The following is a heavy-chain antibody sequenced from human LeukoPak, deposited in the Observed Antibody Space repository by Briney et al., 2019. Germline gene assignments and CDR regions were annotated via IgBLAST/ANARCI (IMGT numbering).Heavy chain of an antibody. CDR1: GFTFPNSA. CDR2: LVVGSGNT. D-gene: IGHD4-17*01. Sequence: GTSVKVSSKASGFTFPNSAMQWVRPARGQRLEWIGWLVVGSGNTNYAQKFQERVTITRDMSTSTAYMELSSLRSEDTAVYYCATPRDGDYQNDAFDIWGQGTMVTVSS. CDR3: ATPRDGDYQNDAFDI. V-gene: IGHV1-58*02. J-gene: IGHJ3*02.